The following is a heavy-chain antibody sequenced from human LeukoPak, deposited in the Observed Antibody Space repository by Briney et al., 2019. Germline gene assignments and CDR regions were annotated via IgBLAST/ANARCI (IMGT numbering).Heavy chain of an antibody. J-gene: IGHJ6*03. D-gene: IGHD2-2*01. CDR1: GGTFSSHA. CDR2: IIPIFGTA. CDR3: ARVPPGGIVVVPAAIGDYYYYYYMDV. V-gene: IGHV1-69*13. Sequence: ASVKVSCKASGGTFSSHAISWVRQAPGQGLEWMGGIIPIFGTANYAQKFQGRVTITADESTSTAYMELSSLRSEDTAVYYCARVPPGGIVVVPAAIGDYYYYYYMDVWGKGTTVTVSS.